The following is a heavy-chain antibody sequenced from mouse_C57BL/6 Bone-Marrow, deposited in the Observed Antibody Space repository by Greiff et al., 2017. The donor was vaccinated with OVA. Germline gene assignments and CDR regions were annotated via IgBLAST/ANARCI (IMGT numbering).Heavy chain of an antibody. CDR3: CPLYDGYYGAWFAY. CDR1: YTFTDYYM. CDR2: YPGSGNTY. V-gene: IGHV1-83*01. Sequence: VQLQESGPELVKPGASVKMSCKASGYTFTDYYMHWVKQKPGKGLEWIGEIYPGSGNTYYNEKFKGKATLTADTSSSTACMQLSSLTSEDSAVYFCACPLYDGYYGAWFAYWGQGTLVTVSA. D-gene: IGHD2-3*01. J-gene: IGHJ3*01.